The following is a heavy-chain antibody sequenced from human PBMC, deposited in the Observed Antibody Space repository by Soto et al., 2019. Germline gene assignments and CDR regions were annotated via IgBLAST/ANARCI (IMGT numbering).Heavy chain of an antibody. J-gene: IGHJ1*01. CDR1: GFTFGNYW. D-gene: IGHD2-21*01. V-gene: IGHV3-74*01. Sequence: PGGSLRLSCAVSGFTFGNYWMHWVRQAPGKGLVWVSRVSPDGRTATYADSVKGRFTISRDNAKSTLYLQMNSLRAEDTAVYYCADSLLHTSYWGRGTLVTVSS. CDR2: VSPDGRTA. CDR3: ADSLLHTSY.